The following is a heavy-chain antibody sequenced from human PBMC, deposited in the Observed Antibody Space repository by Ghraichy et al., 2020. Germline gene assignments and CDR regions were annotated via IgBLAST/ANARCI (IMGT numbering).Heavy chain of an antibody. V-gene: IGHV4-39*01. Sequence: SETLSLTCTVSGGSISSSSYYWGWIRQPPGKGLEWIGSIYYSGSTYYNPSLKSRVTISVDTSKNQFSLKLSSVTAADPACDYCARHYGKVVVAAPDYWGQGTLVTVPS. CDR1: GGSISSSSYY. D-gene: IGHD2-15*01. J-gene: IGHJ4*02. CDR2: IYYSGST. CDR3: ARHYGKVVVAAPDY.